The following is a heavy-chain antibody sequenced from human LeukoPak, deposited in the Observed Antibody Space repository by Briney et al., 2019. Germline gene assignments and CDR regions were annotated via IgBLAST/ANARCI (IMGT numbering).Heavy chain of an antibody. CDR3: ARATASRSRMFDA. CDR1: DDSIRDYY. J-gene: IGHJ5*02. CDR2: IYNFGTT. Sequence: PSATLSLTCDVSDDSIRDYYWSWIRQPPGKGLEWIAYIYNFGTTTYNPSLKGRTTISVDTSKNHFSLIMISVTPTDTAVYYCARATASRSRMFDAWGQGTLVTV. D-gene: IGHD5-18*01. V-gene: IGHV4-59*01.